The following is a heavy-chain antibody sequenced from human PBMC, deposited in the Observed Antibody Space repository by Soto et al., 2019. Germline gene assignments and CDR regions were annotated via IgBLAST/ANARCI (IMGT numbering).Heavy chain of an antibody. J-gene: IGHJ4*02. Sequence: GGSLRLSCAASGFTFSSYSMNWVRQAPGKGLEWVSSISSSSSSIYYADSVKGRFTISRDNAKNSLYLQMNSLRAEDTAVYYCARDGPNGAAGTVDSWGQGTLVTVSS. CDR1: GFTFSSYS. D-gene: IGHD6-13*01. CDR3: ARDGPNGAAGTVDS. CDR2: ISSSSSSI. V-gene: IGHV3-21*01.